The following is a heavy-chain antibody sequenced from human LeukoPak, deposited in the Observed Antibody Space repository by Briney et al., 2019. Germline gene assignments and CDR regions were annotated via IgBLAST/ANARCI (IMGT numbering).Heavy chain of an antibody. J-gene: IGHJ5*02. CDR1: GGSFSGYY. V-gene: IGHV4-34*01. Sequence: SETLSLTCAVYGGSFSGYYWSWIRQPPGKGLECIGEINHSGSTNYNPSLKSRIPISVDTSKGQFSVKLSSVSAADTAVYYCARARWPRGSWFDPWGQGTLVTVSS. CDR3: ARARWPRGSWFDP. D-gene: IGHD2-15*01. CDR2: INHSGST.